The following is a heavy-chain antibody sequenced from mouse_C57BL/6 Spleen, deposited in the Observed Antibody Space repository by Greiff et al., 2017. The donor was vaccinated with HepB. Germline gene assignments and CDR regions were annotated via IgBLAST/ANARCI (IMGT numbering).Heavy chain of an antibody. D-gene: IGHD1-1*01. CDR3: ASITTGVYYAMDY. V-gene: IGHV5-17*01. CDR1: GFTFSDYG. CDR2: ISSGSSTI. Sequence: EVKLVESGGGLVKPGGSLKLSCAASGFTFSDYGMHWVRQAPEKGLEWVAYISSGSSTIYYADTVKGRFTISRDNAKNTLFLQMTSLRSEDTAMYYCASITTGVYYAMDYWGQGTSVTVSS. J-gene: IGHJ4*01.